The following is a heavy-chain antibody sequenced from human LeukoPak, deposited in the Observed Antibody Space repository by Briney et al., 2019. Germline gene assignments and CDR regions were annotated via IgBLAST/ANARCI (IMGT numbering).Heavy chain of an antibody. D-gene: IGHD3-10*01. CDR3: ASSPVYGSGYYMDV. Sequence: PSETLSLTCTVSGGSISSYYWSWIRQPPGKGLEWIGYIYYSGSTNYNPSLKSRVTISVDTSKNQLSLKLSSVTAADTAVYYCASSPVYGSGYYMDVWGKGTTVTVSS. CDR2: IYYSGST. V-gene: IGHV4-59*01. J-gene: IGHJ6*03. CDR1: GGSISSYY.